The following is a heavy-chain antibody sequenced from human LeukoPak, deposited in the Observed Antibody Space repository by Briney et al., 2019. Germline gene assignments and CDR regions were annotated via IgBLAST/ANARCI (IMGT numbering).Heavy chain of an antibody. D-gene: IGHD3-16*01. V-gene: IGHV1-2*02. CDR2: INPNSGGT. Sequence: ASVKVSCKASGYSFTGYYMHWVRQAPGQGLEWMGWINPNSGGTNYAQKFQGRVTMTRDTSISTAYMELSRLRSDDTAVYYCARVRYRLAETYIDYWGQGTLVTVSS. CDR1: GYSFTGYY. J-gene: IGHJ4*02. CDR3: ARVRYRLAETYIDY.